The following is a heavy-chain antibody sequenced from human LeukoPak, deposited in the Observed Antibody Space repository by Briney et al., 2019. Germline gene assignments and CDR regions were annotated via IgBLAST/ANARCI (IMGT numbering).Heavy chain of an antibody. V-gene: IGHV4-59*02. CDR3: ARDRGEGRERPFDY. CDR1: GASVNTDY. D-gene: IGHD1-26*01. Sequence: SETLSLTCTVSGASVNTDYWSCIRQPPGKGLEWIGYTYNSGSTNYNPSLKSRVTISVDTSKNQFSLRLTSVTAADTAMYYCARDRGEGRERPFDYWGRGTLVTVSS. J-gene: IGHJ4*02. CDR2: TYNSGST.